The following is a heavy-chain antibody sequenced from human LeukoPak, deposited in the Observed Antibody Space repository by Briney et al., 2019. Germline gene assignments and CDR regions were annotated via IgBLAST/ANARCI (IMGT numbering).Heavy chain of an antibody. CDR3: ARDSDYGSGSYLLDY. Sequence: RSETLSLTCTVSGGSISSYYWSWLRQPPGKGLEWIGYIYYSGSTNYNPSLKSRVTISVDTSKNQFSLKLSSVTAADTAVYYCARDSDYGSGSYLLDYWGQGTLVTVSS. CDR1: GGSISSYY. D-gene: IGHD3-10*01. V-gene: IGHV4-59*01. CDR2: IYYSGST. J-gene: IGHJ4*02.